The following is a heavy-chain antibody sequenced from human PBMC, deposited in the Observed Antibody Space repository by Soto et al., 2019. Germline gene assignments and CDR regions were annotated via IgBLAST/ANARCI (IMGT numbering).Heavy chain of an antibody. Sequence: PSETLSLTCTVSGGSISSSSYYWGWIRQPPGKGLEWIGSIYYSGSTYYNPSLKSRVTISVDTSKNQFSLKLSSVTAADTAVYYCAVMVAAAGTVRSYYFDYWGQGTLVTVSS. V-gene: IGHV4-39*01. CDR2: IYYSGST. J-gene: IGHJ4*02. D-gene: IGHD6-13*01. CDR1: GGSISSSSYY. CDR3: AVMVAAAGTVRSYYFDY.